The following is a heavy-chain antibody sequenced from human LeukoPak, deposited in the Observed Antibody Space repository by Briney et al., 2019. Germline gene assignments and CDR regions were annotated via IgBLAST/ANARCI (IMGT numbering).Heavy chain of an antibody. V-gene: IGHV3-74*01. CDR1: GFTFSSYW. J-gene: IGHJ4*02. D-gene: IGHD3-10*01. CDR2: INSDGTT. Sequence: GGSLRLSCAASGFTFSSYWMHWVRQAPGRGLVWVSRINSDGTTTYADSVKGRFTISRDNAKNTLYLQMNRLRAEDTALYYCASAYYYRLPDWGQGTLVTVSS. CDR3: ASAYYYRLPD.